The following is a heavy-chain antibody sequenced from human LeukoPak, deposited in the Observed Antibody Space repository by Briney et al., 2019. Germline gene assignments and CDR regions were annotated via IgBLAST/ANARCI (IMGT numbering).Heavy chain of an antibody. D-gene: IGHD3-10*01. CDR2: IIPILGIA. Sequence: SVKVSCKASGGTFSSYTISWVRQAPGQGLEWMGRIIPILGIANYAQKFQGRVTNTADKSTSTAYMELSSLRSEDTAVYYRARDRGASTDYFDYWGQGTLVTVSS. CDR3: ARDRGASTDYFDY. CDR1: GGTFSSYT. J-gene: IGHJ4*02. V-gene: IGHV1-69*04.